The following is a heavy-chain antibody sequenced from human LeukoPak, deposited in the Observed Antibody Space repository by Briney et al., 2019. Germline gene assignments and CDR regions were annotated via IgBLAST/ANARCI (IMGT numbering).Heavy chain of an antibody. CDR1: AFTFSSYA. J-gene: IGHJ4*02. CDR3: AKETTGSGSYNYDY. CDR2: ISGGGGST. V-gene: IGHV3-23*01. D-gene: IGHD3-10*01. Sequence: GGSLRLSCAAYAFTFSSYAMGWVRQAPGKGLEWVSAISGGGGSTSYADSVKGPFTISRDNSKNTLYLQENSRRADDTAVYYCAKETTGSGSYNYDYWGQGTLVTVSS.